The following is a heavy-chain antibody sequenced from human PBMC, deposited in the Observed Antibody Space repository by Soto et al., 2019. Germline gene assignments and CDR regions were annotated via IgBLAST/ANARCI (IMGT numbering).Heavy chain of an antibody. CDR1: GFTFSSYA. CDR3: AKASGPAAIEFVY. J-gene: IGHJ4*02. V-gene: IGHV3-23*01. Sequence: EVQLLESGGGLVQPGGSLRLSCGASGFTFSSYAMSWVRQAPGKGLEWVSTISGGGGSTYYADSVKGRFTISRDNSKNTLYLQMNSLRAEDTAVYYCAKASGPAAIEFVYWGQGTLVTVSS. CDR2: ISGGGGST. D-gene: IGHD2-2*01.